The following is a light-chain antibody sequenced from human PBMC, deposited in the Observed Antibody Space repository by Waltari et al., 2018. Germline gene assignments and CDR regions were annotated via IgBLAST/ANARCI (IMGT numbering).Light chain of an antibody. CDR3: QQAQSVLLT. CDR2: GAS. CDR1: QGINSW. J-gene: IGKJ4*01. V-gene: IGKV1-12*01. Sequence: DIQMTQSPSSVSASLGDIVNITCRASQGINSWLAWYQQKPGKAPNLLIDGASSLQSGVPSRFSGSGFGTDFTLTISSLQPEDFATYYCQQAQSVLLTFGGGTKVEIK.